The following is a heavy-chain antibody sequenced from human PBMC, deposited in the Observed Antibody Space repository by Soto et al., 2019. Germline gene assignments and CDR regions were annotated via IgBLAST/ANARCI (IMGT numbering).Heavy chain of an antibody. Sequence: EVQLVESGGGLVQPGGSLRLSCAASGFTFTSYWMHWVRQTPGKGLVWVSRINSDGTDTVYVDSVKGRFTISRDNAKNTRLLQMNSLRAEDTAVYYFTRSITGYSYADTWGQGTLVTVSS. CDR1: GFTFTSYW. D-gene: IGHD5-18*01. J-gene: IGHJ5*02. V-gene: IGHV3-74*01. CDR3: TRSITGYSYADT. CDR2: INSDGTDT.